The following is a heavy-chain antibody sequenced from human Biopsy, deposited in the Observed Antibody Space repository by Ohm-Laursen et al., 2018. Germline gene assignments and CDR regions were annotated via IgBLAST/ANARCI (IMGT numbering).Heavy chain of an antibody. CDR2: IFYRGST. D-gene: IGHD3-22*01. V-gene: IGHV4-39*01. CDR1: GGSISNNNYY. J-gene: IGHJ5*02. Sequence: LSLTCAVSGGSISNNNYYWGWIRQPPGKGLEWIGSIFYRGSTHYKPSLKSRVNISVDTSKCQFSLKLNSVTAADTAVYYCARDYDTSGYYYVSWGQGTLVTVSS. CDR3: ARDYDTSGYYYVS.